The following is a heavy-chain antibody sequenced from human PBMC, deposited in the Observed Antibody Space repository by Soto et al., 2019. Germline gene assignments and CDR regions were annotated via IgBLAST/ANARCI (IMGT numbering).Heavy chain of an antibody. D-gene: IGHD3-3*01. CDR2: ISGSGGST. CDR3: AKDNWEYDFWSGYYTLGNYYGMDV. Sequence: GGSLRLSCAASGFTFSSYAMSWVRQAPGKGLEWVSAISGSGGSTYYADSVKGRFTISRDNSKNTLYLQMNSLRAEDTAVYYCAKDNWEYDFWSGYYTLGNYYGMDVWGQGTTVTVSS. V-gene: IGHV3-23*01. CDR1: GFTFSSYA. J-gene: IGHJ6*02.